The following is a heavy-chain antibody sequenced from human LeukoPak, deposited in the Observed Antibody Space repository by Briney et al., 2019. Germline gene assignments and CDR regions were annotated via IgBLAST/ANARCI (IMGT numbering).Heavy chain of an antibody. Sequence: SETLSLTCTVSGGSISSSGSHWGWVRQPPGKGLEWIGYIYFSGSTYYSPSLKSRVTISVDPSTNQFSLKLSSVTAADTAVYYCARHQWLGPFDYWGQGTLVTVSS. CDR1: GGSISSSGSH. CDR2: IYFSGST. V-gene: IGHV4-39*01. D-gene: IGHD6-19*01. CDR3: ARHQWLGPFDY. J-gene: IGHJ4*02.